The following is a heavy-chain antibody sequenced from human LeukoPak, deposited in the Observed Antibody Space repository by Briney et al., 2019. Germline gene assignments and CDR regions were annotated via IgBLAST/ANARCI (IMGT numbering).Heavy chain of an antibody. V-gene: IGHV4-34*01. CDR2: IYRDGTT. D-gene: IGHD6-6*01. CDR3: ARRRWSSSSVIGY. Sequence: SATVSLTCGVNAGSLSGYYWIWTRHTPTQGLEVNGEIYRDGTTNYDPALKRRVTISVDTSKNHFYLNLTTLTAADTAVYYCARRRWSSSSVIGYWGRGTRVTVSP. J-gene: IGHJ4*02. CDR1: AGSLSGYY.